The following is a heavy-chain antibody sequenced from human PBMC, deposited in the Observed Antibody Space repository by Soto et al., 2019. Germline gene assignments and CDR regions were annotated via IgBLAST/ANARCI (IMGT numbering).Heavy chain of an antibody. CDR2: MSRSSRYI. CDR1: GFTFSSYS. Sequence: GGSLRLSCAASGFTFSSYSMNWVRQAPGKGLEWVSSMSRSSRYIYYADSVKGRFTISRDNARNPVYLQMNSLRAEDTAVYYCARDCWVAPPLPNSFDDCCQGTLLSVSS. J-gene: IGHJ4*02. CDR3: ARDCWVAPPLPNSFDD. V-gene: IGHV3-21*01. D-gene: IGHD2-15*01.